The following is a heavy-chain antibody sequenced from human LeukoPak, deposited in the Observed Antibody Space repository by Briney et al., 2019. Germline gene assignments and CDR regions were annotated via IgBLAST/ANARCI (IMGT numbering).Heavy chain of an antibody. D-gene: IGHD1-26*01. CDR2: MWLDGSNQ. CDR1: GFTFSSYA. J-gene: IGHJ4*02. Sequence: GRSLRLSCAASGFTFSSYAMHWVRQAPGKGLEWVAVMWLDGSNQYQTDSVKGRFTISRDNSKNTLYLQMSSLRADDTAVYYCARDRHSGRFYTIDYWGQGTLVTVSS. V-gene: IGHV3-33*01. CDR3: ARDRHSGRFYTIDY.